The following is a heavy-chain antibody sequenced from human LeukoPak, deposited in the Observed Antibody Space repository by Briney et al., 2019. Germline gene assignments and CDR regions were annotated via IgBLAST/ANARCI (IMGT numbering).Heavy chain of an antibody. J-gene: IGHJ3*02. D-gene: IGHD5-12*01. V-gene: IGHV3-7*01. Sequence: GGSLRLSCAASGFTFSSSWMAWVRQAPGKGLEWVGNIKEDGTAKNYVVSVRGRFTVSRDNAKNSLYLQMNSLRGEDTAVYYCTRDSGYNAFDIWGQGTMVTVSS. CDR1: GFTFSSSW. CDR3: TRDSGYNAFDI. CDR2: IKEDGTAK.